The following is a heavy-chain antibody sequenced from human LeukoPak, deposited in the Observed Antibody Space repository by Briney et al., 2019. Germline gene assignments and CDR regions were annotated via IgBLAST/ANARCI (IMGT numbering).Heavy chain of an antibody. CDR2: INPNSGGT. V-gene: IGHV1-2*06. Sequence: ASVKVSCKASGYTFTGYYMHWVRQAPGQGLEWMGRINPNSGGTNYAQKFQGRVTMTRDTSISTAYMELSRLRSDGTAVYYCARDRGYCSGGSCRNWFDPWGQGTLVTVSS. J-gene: IGHJ5*02. CDR3: ARDRGYCSGGSCRNWFDP. D-gene: IGHD2-15*01. CDR1: GYTFTGYY.